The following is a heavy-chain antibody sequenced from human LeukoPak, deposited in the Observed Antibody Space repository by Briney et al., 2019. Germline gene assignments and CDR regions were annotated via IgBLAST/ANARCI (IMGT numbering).Heavy chain of an antibody. CDR3: AREPSGYCSGGSCVDFDY. CDR1: GYTFTSYY. J-gene: IGHJ4*02. CDR2: INPSGGST. Sequence: ASVKVSCKASGYTFTSYYMHWVRQAPGQELEWMGIINPSGGSTSYAQKFQGRVTMTRDTSTSTVYMELSSLRSEDTAVYYCAREPSGYCSGGSCVDFDYWGQGTLVTVSS. V-gene: IGHV1-46*01. D-gene: IGHD2-15*01.